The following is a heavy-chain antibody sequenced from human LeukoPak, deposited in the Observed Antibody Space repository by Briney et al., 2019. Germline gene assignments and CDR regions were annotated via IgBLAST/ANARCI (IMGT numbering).Heavy chain of an antibody. Sequence: ASVKVSCKASGYTFTGYYMHWVRQAPGQALEWMGWINPNSGGTNYAQKFQGRVTMTRDTSISTAYMELSRLRSDDTAVYYCARFGVVVHPYYFDYWGQGTLVTVSS. CDR3: ARFGVVVHPYYFDY. CDR2: INPNSGGT. CDR1: GYTFTGYY. D-gene: IGHD3-22*01. V-gene: IGHV1-2*02. J-gene: IGHJ4*02.